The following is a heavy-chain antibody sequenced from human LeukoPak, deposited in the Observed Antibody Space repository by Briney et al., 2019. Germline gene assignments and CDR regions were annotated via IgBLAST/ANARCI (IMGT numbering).Heavy chain of an antibody. CDR2: ISSSGTTI. Sequence: GGSLRLSGAASGFTFSSYEMNWVRQAPGKGLEWLSYISSSGTTIYYADSVKGRFTISRDNAKNSLYLQMNSLRAEDTAVYYCARDNRLNDFDYWGQGTLVTVSS. J-gene: IGHJ4*02. V-gene: IGHV3-48*03. CDR3: ARDNRLNDFDY. D-gene: IGHD2/OR15-2a*01. CDR1: GFTFSSYE.